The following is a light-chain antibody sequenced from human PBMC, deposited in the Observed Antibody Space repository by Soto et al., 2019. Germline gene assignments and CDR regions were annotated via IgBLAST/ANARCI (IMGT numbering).Light chain of an antibody. J-gene: IGKJ1*01. CDR3: QHYNSYSEA. V-gene: IGKV1-5*03. Sequence: DIQMTQSPSTLSGSVGDRVTIPCRASQTISSWLAWYQQKPGKAPKLLIYKASTLKSGVPSRFSSSGSGTEFTLTISSLQPDDFATYYCQHYNSYSEAFGQGTKVDIK. CDR2: KAS. CDR1: QTISSW.